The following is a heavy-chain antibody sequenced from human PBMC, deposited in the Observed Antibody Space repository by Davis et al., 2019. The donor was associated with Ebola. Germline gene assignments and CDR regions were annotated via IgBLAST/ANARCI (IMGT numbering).Heavy chain of an antibody. V-gene: IGHV4-34*01. J-gene: IGHJ5*02. CDR2: INPSGNT. Sequence: SETLSLTCAVYGGSFSGYYWSWIRQPPGKGLEWIGEINPSGNTNYNPSLKNRVTISGDTSKNQFSLKLNSVTAADTAIYHCARHCSSTSCSWFDPWGQGTLVTVSS. D-gene: IGHD2-2*01. CDR3: ARHCSSTSCSWFDP. CDR1: GGSFSGYY.